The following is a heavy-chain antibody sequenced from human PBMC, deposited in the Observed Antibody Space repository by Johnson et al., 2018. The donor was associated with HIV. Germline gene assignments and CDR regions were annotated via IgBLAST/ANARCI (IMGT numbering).Heavy chain of an antibody. V-gene: IGHV3-30*02. CDR3: AKGFFELDDAFDI. Sequence: QVQLVESGGGLVQPGGSLRLSCGASGFTFSSYGMHWVRQAPGTGLEWVAFIRYDGSNKYYADSVKGRFTISRDNSKNTLYLQMNSLRAEDTAVYYCAKGFFELDDAFDIWGQGTMVTVSS. J-gene: IGHJ3*02. D-gene: IGHD3/OR15-3a*01. CDR2: IRYDGSNK. CDR1: GFTFSSYG.